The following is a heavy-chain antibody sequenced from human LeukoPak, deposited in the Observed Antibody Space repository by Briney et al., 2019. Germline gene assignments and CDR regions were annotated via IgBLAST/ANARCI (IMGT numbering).Heavy chain of an antibody. Sequence: PGGSLRLSCAASGFTFSSYSMNWVRQAPGKGLGWVSSISSSSSYLYYADSVKGRFTIYRDNAKNSLYLQMNSLRAEDTAVYYCARDGLGYYDSSGYCWTDAFDIWGQGTMVTVSS. D-gene: IGHD3-22*01. V-gene: IGHV3-21*01. CDR3: ARDGLGYYDSSGYCWTDAFDI. J-gene: IGHJ3*02. CDR1: GFTFSSYS. CDR2: ISSSSSYL.